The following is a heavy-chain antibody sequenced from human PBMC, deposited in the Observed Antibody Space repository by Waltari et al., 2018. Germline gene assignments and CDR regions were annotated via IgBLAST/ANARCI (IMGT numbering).Heavy chain of an antibody. Sequence: QVQIQQWGAGLLKPSETLSLTCAVYGGSSSGYSWSCIRQPPGKGLEWIWEINHSGSTNYNPSLKSRVTISVDTSKNQFSLKLSSVTAADTAVYYCARARLRPFDYWGQGTLVTVSS. CDR2: INHSGST. D-gene: IGHD5-12*01. CDR1: GGSSSGYS. V-gene: IGHV4-34*01. J-gene: IGHJ4*02. CDR3: ARARLRPFDY.